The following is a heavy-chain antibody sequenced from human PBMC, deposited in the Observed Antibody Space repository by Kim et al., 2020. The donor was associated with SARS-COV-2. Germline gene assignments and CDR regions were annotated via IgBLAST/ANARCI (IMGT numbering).Heavy chain of an antibody. CDR3: ARIPYASSGYPLDSPGDWSDT. CDR1: GGSISSSNW. V-gene: IGHV4-4*02. CDR2: IYHSGST. Sequence: SETLSLTCAVSGGSISSSNWWSWVRQPPGKGLEWIGEIYHSGSTNYNPSLKSRVPISVNKSKNQLSLKLSSLTAADTAVDYCARIPYASSGYPLDSPGDWSDTWGQGTLVTVSS. D-gene: IGHD3-22*01. J-gene: IGHJ5*02.